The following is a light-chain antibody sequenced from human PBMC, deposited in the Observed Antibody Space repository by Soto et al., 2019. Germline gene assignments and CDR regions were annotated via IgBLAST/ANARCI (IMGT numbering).Light chain of an antibody. Sequence: QPVLTQSPSASASLGASVKLTCTLSSGHSSYAIAWHQQQPEKGPRYLMKLNSDGSHSKGDGIPDRFSGSSSGAERYLTISSLQSEDEADYYCAAWDDSLNGYVFRTGTKLTVL. V-gene: IGLV4-69*01. J-gene: IGLJ1*01. CDR1: SGHSSYA. CDR2: LNSDGSH. CDR3: AAWDDSLNGYV.